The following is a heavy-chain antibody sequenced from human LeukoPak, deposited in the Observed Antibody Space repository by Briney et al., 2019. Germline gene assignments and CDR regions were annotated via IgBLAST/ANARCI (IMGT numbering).Heavy chain of an antibody. V-gene: IGHV4-59*01. CDR3: ARTTEGGYSYGYFYYYYMDV. CDR2: IYYSGST. CDR1: GVSISSYY. D-gene: IGHD5-18*01. J-gene: IGHJ6*03. Sequence: SETLSLTCTVSGVSISSYYWSWIRQPPGKGLEWIGYIYYSGSTNYNPSLKSRVTISVDTSKNQFSLKLSSVTAADTAVYYCARTTEGGYSYGYFYYYYMDVWGKGTTVTISS.